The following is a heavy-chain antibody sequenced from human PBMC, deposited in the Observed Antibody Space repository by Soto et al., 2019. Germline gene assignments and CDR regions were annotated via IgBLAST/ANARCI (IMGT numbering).Heavy chain of an antibody. D-gene: IGHD1-1*01. Sequence: SETLSLTCAVSGGSISSSNWWSWVRQPPGKGLEWIGEIYHSGSTNYNPSLKSRVTISVDTSKNQFSLKLSSVTAADTAVYYCARRYGYSFDYWGQGTLVTVSS. CDR2: IYHSGST. J-gene: IGHJ4*02. CDR1: GGSISSSNW. CDR3: ARRYGYSFDY. V-gene: IGHV4-4*02.